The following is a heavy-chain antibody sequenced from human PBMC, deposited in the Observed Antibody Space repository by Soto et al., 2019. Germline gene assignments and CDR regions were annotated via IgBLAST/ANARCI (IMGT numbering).Heavy chain of an antibody. D-gene: IGHD2-2*01. V-gene: IGHV3-49*04. Sequence: PGGSLRLSCTASGFTFGDYAMSWVRQAPGKGLEWVGFIRSKAYGGTTEYAASVKGRFTISRDDSKSIAYLQMNSLKTEDTAVYYCTRTVPATAVDFDYWGQGTLVTVSS. CDR2: IRSKAYGGTT. J-gene: IGHJ4*02. CDR1: GFTFGDYA. CDR3: TRTVPATAVDFDY.